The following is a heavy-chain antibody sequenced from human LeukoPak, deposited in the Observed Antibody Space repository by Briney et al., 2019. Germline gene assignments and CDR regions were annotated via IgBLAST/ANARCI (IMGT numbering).Heavy chain of an antibody. CDR1: GFTFSSYA. Sequence: PGGSLRLSCAASGFTFSSYAMSWVRQAPGKGLEWVSAISGSGGSTYYADSVKGRFTISRDNSKNTLFLQMNSLRAEDAAIYYCAKRKYYESGPSDFWGQGTLVTVSS. D-gene: IGHD3-10*01. CDR2: ISGSGGST. V-gene: IGHV3-23*01. J-gene: IGHJ4*02. CDR3: AKRKYYESGPSDF.